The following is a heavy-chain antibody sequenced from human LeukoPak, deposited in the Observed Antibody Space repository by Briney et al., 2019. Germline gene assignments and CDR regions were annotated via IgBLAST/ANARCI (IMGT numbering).Heavy chain of an antibody. J-gene: IGHJ3*02. V-gene: IGHV4-31*03. D-gene: IGHD3-16*02. CDR3: ARDRTYYDYVWGSYRLDAFDI. CDR1: GGSISSGGYY. CDR2: IYYSGST. Sequence: SETLSLTCTVSGGSISSGGYYWSWIRQHPGKGLEWIGYIYYSGSTYYNPSLKSRVTISVDTSKNQFSLKLSSVTAADTAVYYCARDRTYYDYVWGSYRLDAFDIWGQGTMVTVSS.